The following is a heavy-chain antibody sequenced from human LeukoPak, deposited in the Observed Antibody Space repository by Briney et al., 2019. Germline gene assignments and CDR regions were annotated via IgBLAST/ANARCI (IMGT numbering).Heavy chain of an antibody. CDR2: IYIGGTT. Sequence: SETLSLTSTVSGYSISSGYHWGWIRQPPGKGLEWIGSIYIGGTTFHNPSLKSRVTISLDTSKNQFSLGLSSVTAADTAVYHCARSGDKGYCSTTSCYGFDYWGQGILVTVSS. CDR1: GYSISSGYH. J-gene: IGHJ4*02. V-gene: IGHV4-38-2*02. CDR3: ARSGDKGYCSTTSCYGFDY. D-gene: IGHD2-2*01.